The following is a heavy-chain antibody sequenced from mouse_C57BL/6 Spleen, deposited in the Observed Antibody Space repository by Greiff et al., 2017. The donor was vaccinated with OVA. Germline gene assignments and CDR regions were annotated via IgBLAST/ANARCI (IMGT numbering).Heavy chain of an antibody. V-gene: IGHV3-6*01. CDR3: AREGYYYGSSYPYYFDY. CDR2: ISYDGSN. D-gene: IGHD1-1*01. Sequence: EVQLVESGPGLVKPSQSLSLTCSVTGYSITSGYYWNWIRQFPGNKLEWMGYISYDGSNNYNPSLKNRISITRDTSKNQFFLKLNSVTTEDTATYYCAREGYYYGSSYPYYFDYWGQGTTLTVSS. CDR1: GYSITSGYY. J-gene: IGHJ2*01.